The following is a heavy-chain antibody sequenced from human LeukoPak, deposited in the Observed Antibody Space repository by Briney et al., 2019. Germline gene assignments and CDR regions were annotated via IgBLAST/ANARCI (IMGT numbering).Heavy chain of an antibody. CDR3: ATGRVAAAGLWFDP. Sequence: ASVKVSCKASGYTFTSYGISWVRQAPGQGLEWMGWISAYNGNTNYAQKFQGRVTMTEDTSTDTAYMELSSLRSEDTAVYYCATGRVAAAGLWFDPWGQGTLVTVSS. V-gene: IGHV1-18*01. CDR2: ISAYNGNT. CDR1: GYTFTSYG. J-gene: IGHJ5*02. D-gene: IGHD6-13*01.